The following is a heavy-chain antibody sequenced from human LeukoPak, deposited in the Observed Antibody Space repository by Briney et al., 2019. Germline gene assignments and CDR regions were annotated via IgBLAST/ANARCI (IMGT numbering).Heavy chain of an antibody. V-gene: IGHV3-7*01. J-gene: IGHJ4*02. D-gene: IGHD3-10*01. Sequence: GGSLRLSCAASGFTFSSYWMSWVRQAPGKGLEWVANIKQDGSEKYYVDSVKGRFTISRDNAKNSLYLQMNSLRAEDTAVYYCARDYRDVLLWFGELSKWGQGTLVTVSS. CDR2: IKQDGSEK. CDR3: ARDYRDVLLWFGELSK. CDR1: GFTFSSYW.